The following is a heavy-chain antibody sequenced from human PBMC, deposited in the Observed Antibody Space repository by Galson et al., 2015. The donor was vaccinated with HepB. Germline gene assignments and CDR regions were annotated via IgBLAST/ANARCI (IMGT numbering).Heavy chain of an antibody. CDR1: GFTFSSYW. J-gene: IGHJ4*02. CDR2: IKQDGSEK. CDR3: ARGWTRGTILYYFDY. D-gene: IGHD2-2*01. V-gene: IGHV3-7*03. Sequence: SLRLSCAASGFTFSSYWMSWVRQAPGKGLEWVANIKQDGSEKYYVDSVKGRFTISRDNAKNSLYLQMNSLRAEDTAVYYCARGWTRGTILYYFDYWGQGTLVTVSS.